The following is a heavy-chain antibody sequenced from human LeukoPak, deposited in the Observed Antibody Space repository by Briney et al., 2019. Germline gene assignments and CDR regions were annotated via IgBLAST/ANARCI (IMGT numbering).Heavy chain of an antibody. Sequence: SETLSLTCAVYGGSFSGYYWSWIRQPSGKGLEWIGEINHSGSTNYNPSLKSRVSISVDTSKNQFSLKLSSVTAADTAVYYCATLIGVVPAAKGGWFDPWGQGTLVTVSS. CDR2: INHSGST. CDR3: ATLIGVVPAAKGGWFDP. V-gene: IGHV4-34*01. CDR1: GGSFSGYY. D-gene: IGHD2-2*01. J-gene: IGHJ5*02.